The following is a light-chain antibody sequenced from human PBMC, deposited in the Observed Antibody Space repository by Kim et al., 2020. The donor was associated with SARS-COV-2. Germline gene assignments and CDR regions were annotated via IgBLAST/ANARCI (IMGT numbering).Light chain of an antibody. CDR2: AAS. V-gene: IGKV1-39*01. CDR3: QQSYSTLYT. CDR1: QSISSY. J-gene: IGKJ2*01. Sequence: SASVGDRVTITGRASQSISSYLNWYQQKPGKAPKLLIYAASSLQSGVPSRFSGSGSGTDFTLTISSLQPEDFATYFCQQSYSTLYTFGQGTKLEI.